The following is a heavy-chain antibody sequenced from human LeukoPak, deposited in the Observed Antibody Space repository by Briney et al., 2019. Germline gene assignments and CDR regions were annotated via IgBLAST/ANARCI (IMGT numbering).Heavy chain of an antibody. Sequence: SETLSLTCTVSGGSISSSSYYWGWIRQPPGKGLEWIGRIYTSGSTNYNPSLKSRVTISVDTSKNQFSLKLSSVTAADTAVYYCARAITLGISPHDAFDIWGQGTMVTVSS. CDR3: ARAITLGISPHDAFDI. V-gene: IGHV4-39*07. CDR2: IYTSGST. CDR1: GGSISSSSYY. J-gene: IGHJ3*02. D-gene: IGHD7-27*01.